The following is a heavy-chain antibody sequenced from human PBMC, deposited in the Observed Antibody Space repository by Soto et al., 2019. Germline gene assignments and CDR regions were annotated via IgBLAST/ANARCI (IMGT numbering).Heavy chain of an antibody. V-gene: IGHV4-61*01. CDR2: VYHTGRT. CDR3: ARDFAYFDS. CDR1: GGSFKSGSYC. Sequence: TSETLSLTCTVSGGSFKSGSYCWSWIRQPPGKGLEWIGYVYHTGRTSYNPSLKSRVSISMDTSKNQFSLNLDSVTAADTAVYFCARDFAYFDSWGQGTLVTVSS. D-gene: IGHD3-3*01. J-gene: IGHJ4*02.